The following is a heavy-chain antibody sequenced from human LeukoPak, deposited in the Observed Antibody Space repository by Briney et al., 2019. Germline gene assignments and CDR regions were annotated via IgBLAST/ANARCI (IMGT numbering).Heavy chain of an antibody. Sequence: RGSLRLYCAASGFTFSSYAMSWVRQAPGKGLEWVSAISGSGGSTYYADSVKGRFTISRDNSKNTLYLQMNSLRAEDTAVYYCAKEWDGSGSYYTYFDYWGQGTLVTVSS. CDR3: AKEWDGSGSYYTYFDY. V-gene: IGHV3-23*01. D-gene: IGHD3-10*01. J-gene: IGHJ4*02. CDR2: ISGSGGST. CDR1: GFTFSSYA.